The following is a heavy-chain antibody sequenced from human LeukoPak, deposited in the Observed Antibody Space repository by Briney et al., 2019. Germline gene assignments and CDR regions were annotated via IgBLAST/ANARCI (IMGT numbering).Heavy chain of an antibody. CDR3: ARSTTVTTYYYYYYGMDV. D-gene: IGHD4-11*01. J-gene: IGHJ6*02. Sequence: ASVKVSCEASGYTFTSYDINWVRQATGQGLEWMGWMNPNSGNTGYAQKFQGRVTMTRNTSISTAYMELSSLRSEDTAVYYCARSTTVTTYYYYYYGMDVWGQGTTVTVSS. CDR2: MNPNSGNT. V-gene: IGHV1-8*01. CDR1: GYTFTSYD.